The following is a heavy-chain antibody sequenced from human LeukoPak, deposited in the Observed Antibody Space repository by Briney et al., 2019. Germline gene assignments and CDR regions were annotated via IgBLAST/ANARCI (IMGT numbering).Heavy chain of an antibody. Sequence: SETLSLTCTVSGGSISSYYWSWIRQPAGKGLEWIGRIYTSGSTNYNPSLKGRVTMSVDTSKNQFSLKLSSVTAADTAVYYCASHYYGSGSFDYWGQGTLVTVSS. V-gene: IGHV4-4*07. CDR3: ASHYYGSGSFDY. CDR1: GGSISSYY. D-gene: IGHD3-10*01. CDR2: IYTSGST. J-gene: IGHJ4*02.